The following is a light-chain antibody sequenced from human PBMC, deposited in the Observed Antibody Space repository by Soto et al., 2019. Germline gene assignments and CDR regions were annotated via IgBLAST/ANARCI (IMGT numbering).Light chain of an antibody. J-gene: IGKJ5*01. Sequence: EIVLTLSPGTLSLSPGERATLSRRASQSVSSSYLAWYQQKPGQAPRLLIYGASSRATGIPDRFSGSGSGTDFTLTISRLEPEDFAVYYCQQYGSSPPSITFGQGTRLEIK. CDR3: QQYGSSPPSIT. CDR1: QSVSSSY. V-gene: IGKV3-20*01. CDR2: GAS.